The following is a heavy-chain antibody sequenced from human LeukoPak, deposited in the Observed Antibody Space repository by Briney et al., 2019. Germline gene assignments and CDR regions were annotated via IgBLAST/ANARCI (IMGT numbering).Heavy chain of an antibody. V-gene: IGHV1-18*01. D-gene: IGHD1-1*01. J-gene: IGHJ4*02. Sequence: ASVKVSCKASGYTFTSYGISWVRQAPGQGLEWVGWISAYNGNTNYAQKLQGRVTMTTDTSTSTAYMELRSLRSDDTAVYYCARSDWNDPCFDYWGQGTLVTVSS. CDR1: GYTFTSYG. CDR3: ARSDWNDPCFDY. CDR2: ISAYNGNT.